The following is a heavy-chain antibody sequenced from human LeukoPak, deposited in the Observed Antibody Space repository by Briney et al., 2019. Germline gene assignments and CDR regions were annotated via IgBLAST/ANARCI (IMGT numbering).Heavy chain of an antibody. V-gene: IGHV4-59*01. D-gene: IGHD3-9*01. CDR1: GVSISDYY. Sequence: PSETLSLTCTVSGVSISDYYWSWVRQPPGKGLEWIGYIYYTGSTDYNPSLKSRVTMSVDTSKNQFSLNLRSVTATDTAVYYCARRTYYDTLTGYNYRYFDLWGRGTLVTVSS. CDR3: ARRTYYDTLTGYNYRYFDL. CDR2: IYYTGST. J-gene: IGHJ2*01.